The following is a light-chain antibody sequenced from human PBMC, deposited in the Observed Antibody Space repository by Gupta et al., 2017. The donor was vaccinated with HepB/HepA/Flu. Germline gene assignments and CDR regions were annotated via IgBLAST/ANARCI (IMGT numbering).Light chain of an antibody. Sequence: SSELTQDPVVSVALGQTVRITCQGDSLRNYYASWYQQKPGQAPVLVIYGKNNRPSGIPDRFSGSSLGNTAFSTITGAQAEDEADYYCDFLDNSGNHWVFGGGTKLTVL. CDR1: SLRNYY. CDR2: GKN. CDR3: DFLDNSGNHWV. J-gene: IGLJ3*02. V-gene: IGLV3-19*01.